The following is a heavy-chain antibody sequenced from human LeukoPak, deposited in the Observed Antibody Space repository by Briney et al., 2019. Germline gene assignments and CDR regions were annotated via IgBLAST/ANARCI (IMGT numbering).Heavy chain of an antibody. CDR1: GYTFTSYA. Sequence: ASVKVSCKASGYTFTSYAMHWVRQAPGQRLEWMGWINAGNGNTKYSQKFRGRVTITRDTSASTAYMELSSLRSEDTAVYYCARTARITMVRGVITNYYYYGMDVWGKGTTVTVSS. D-gene: IGHD3-10*01. CDR2: INAGNGNT. V-gene: IGHV1-3*01. CDR3: ARTARITMVRGVITNYYYYGMDV. J-gene: IGHJ6*04.